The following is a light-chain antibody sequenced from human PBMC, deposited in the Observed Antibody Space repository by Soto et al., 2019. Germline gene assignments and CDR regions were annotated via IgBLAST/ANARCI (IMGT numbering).Light chain of an antibody. V-gene: IGLV2-14*03. CDR3: TSYATGDTFP. CDR1: STNIGRYDF. J-gene: IGLJ2*01. Sequence: QSALTQPASVSGSPGQSITISCTGTSTNIGRYDFVSWYQQHPGKAPKLIIYAVTNRPSGVSSRFSGSKSGNTASLTISGLQAEDEADYYCTSYATGDTFPFGGGTKVTVL. CDR2: AVT.